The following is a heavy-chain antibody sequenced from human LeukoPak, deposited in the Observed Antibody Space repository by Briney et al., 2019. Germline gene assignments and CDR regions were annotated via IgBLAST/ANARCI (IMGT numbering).Heavy chain of an antibody. Sequence: GGALRLCCTAAVFTLGDYAVSWLSQAPGKGLEWVGFIRRKAYGGTTEYAASVKGRFTISRDDSKSIAYLQMNSLKTEDTAVYYCTRVQKRYCSSTSCSNFDYWGQGTLVTVSS. V-gene: IGHV3-49*03. CDR2: IRRKAYGGTT. J-gene: IGHJ4*02. D-gene: IGHD2-2*01. CDR3: TRVQKRYCSSTSCSNFDY. CDR1: VFTLGDYA.